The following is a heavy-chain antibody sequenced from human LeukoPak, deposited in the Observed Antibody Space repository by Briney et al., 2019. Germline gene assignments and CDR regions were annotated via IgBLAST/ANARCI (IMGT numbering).Heavy chain of an antibody. CDR2: IYYSGST. J-gene: IGHJ6*03. CDR3: ARQTTVTGYYYYYYYMDV. CDR1: GGSISSSSYY. D-gene: IGHD4-17*01. Sequence: SETLSLTCTVSGGSISSSSYYWSWIRQPPGKGLEWIGYIYYSGSTNYNPSLKSRVTISVDTSKNQFSLKLSSVTAADTAVYYCARQTTVTGYYYYYYYMDVWGKGTTVTVSS. V-gene: IGHV4-61*01.